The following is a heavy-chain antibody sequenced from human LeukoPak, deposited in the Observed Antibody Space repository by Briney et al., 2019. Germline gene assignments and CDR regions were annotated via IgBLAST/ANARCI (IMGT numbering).Heavy chain of an antibody. CDR1: GFTFSSYA. Sequence: GGSLRLSCAASGFTFSSYAMHWVRQAPGKGLEWVAVISYDGSNEYYADSVKGRFTISRDNSKNTLYLQMNSLRAEDTAVYYCARDHGPSGWYSVGYYFDYWGQGTLVTVSS. D-gene: IGHD6-19*01. V-gene: IGHV3-30-3*01. J-gene: IGHJ4*02. CDR3: ARDHGPSGWYSVGYYFDY. CDR2: ISYDGSNE.